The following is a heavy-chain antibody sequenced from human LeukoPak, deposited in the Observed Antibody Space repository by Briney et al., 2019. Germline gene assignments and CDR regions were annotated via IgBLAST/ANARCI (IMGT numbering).Heavy chain of an antibody. Sequence: ASVKASCKVSGYTLTELSMHWVRQAPGKGLEWMGGSDPEDGETIYAQKFQGRVTMTEDTSTDTAYMELSSLRSEDTAVYYCATRKTWELLKAFDIWGQGTMVTVSS. J-gene: IGHJ3*02. D-gene: IGHD1-26*01. CDR2: SDPEDGET. CDR3: ATRKTWELLKAFDI. CDR1: GYTLTELS. V-gene: IGHV1-24*01.